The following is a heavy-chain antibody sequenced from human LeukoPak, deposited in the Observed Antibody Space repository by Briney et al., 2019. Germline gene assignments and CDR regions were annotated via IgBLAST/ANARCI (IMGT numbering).Heavy chain of an antibody. J-gene: IGHJ4*02. Sequence: APVKVSCKASGYTFTGYYMHWVRQAPGQGLEWMGWINPNSGGTNYAQKFQGRVTMTRDTSISTAYMELSRLRSDDTAVYYCARADTAMVFYVDYWGQGTLVTVSS. V-gene: IGHV1-2*02. CDR2: INPNSGGT. CDR3: ARADTAMVFYVDY. D-gene: IGHD5-18*01. CDR1: GYTFTGYY.